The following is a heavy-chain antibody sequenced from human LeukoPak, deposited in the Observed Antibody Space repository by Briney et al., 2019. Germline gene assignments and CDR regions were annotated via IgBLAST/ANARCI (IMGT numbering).Heavy chain of an antibody. CDR1: GYSISSGYY. Sequence: PSETLSLTCTVSGYSISSGYYWGWIRQPPGKGLEWSGSIYHIGSTYYNPSLKSRVTISVDTSKNQFSLKLSSVTAADTAVYYCARDGLWIHNAFDIWGQGTMVTVSS. CDR2: IYHIGST. CDR3: ARDGLWIHNAFDI. V-gene: IGHV4-38-2*02. D-gene: IGHD5-18*01. J-gene: IGHJ3*02.